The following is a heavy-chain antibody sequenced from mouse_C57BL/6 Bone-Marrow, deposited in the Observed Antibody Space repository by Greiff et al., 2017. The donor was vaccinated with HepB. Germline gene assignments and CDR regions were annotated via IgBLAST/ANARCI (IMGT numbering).Heavy chain of an antibody. CDR1: GYTFTGYW. D-gene: IGHD1-1*01. Sequence: QVQLQQSGAELMKPGASVKLSCKATGYTFTGYWMEWVKQRPGHGLEWIGEILPGSGSTNYNEKFKGKATFTADTSSNTAYMQLSSLTTEDSAIYYCARVPMYYYGSSYGYYAMDYWGQGTSVTVSS. V-gene: IGHV1-9*01. CDR3: ARVPMYYYGSSYGYYAMDY. CDR2: ILPGSGST. J-gene: IGHJ4*01.